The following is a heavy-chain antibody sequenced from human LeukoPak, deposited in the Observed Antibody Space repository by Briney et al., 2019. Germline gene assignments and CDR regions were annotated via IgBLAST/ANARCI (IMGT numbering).Heavy chain of an antibody. D-gene: IGHD3-10*01. J-gene: IGHJ4*02. V-gene: IGHV3-23*01. CDR1: GFTFSSYS. Sequence: GGSLRLSCAASGFTFSSYSMSWARQAPGKGLEWVSVISSSGGTTYYADSVKGRFTISRDNSKNTLYLQMNSLRAEDTAIYYCARAAMVRGVDYFDYWGQGTLVTVSS. CDR3: ARAAMVRGVDYFDY. CDR2: ISSSGGTT.